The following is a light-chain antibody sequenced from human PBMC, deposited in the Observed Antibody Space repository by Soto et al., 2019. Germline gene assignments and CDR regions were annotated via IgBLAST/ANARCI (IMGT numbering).Light chain of an antibody. CDR2: DAS. CDR3: QQRSNWPPIT. V-gene: IGKV3-11*01. J-gene: IGKJ5*01. CDR1: QSVSSY. Sequence: EIVLTQSPPTLALTPGERRTLSCRASQSVSSYLAWYQQKPGQAPRLLIYDASNRATGIPARFSGSGSGTDFTLTIRSLEPEDFAVYYCQQRSNWPPITVGKGTRLEIK.